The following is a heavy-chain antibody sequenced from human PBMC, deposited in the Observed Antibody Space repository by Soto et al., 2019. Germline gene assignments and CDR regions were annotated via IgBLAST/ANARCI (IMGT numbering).Heavy chain of an antibody. V-gene: IGHV4-34*01. Sequence: SETLSLTCAVYGGSFSGYYWSWIRQPPGKGLEWIGEIGHSGGTVYNPSLESRVTISGDSSNNQCSLKLNSVTAADTDVYYCARPGGYYFGYCGQGAPVPASS. D-gene: IGHD3-16*01. CDR2: IGHSGGT. CDR3: ARPGGYYFGY. CDR1: GGSFSGYY. J-gene: IGHJ4*02.